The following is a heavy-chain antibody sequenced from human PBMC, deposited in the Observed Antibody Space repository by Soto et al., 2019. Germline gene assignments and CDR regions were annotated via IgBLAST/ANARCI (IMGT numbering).Heavy chain of an antibody. J-gene: IGHJ4*02. CDR2: LSSGGGTT. D-gene: IGHD3-3*01. V-gene: IGHV3-23*01. Sequence: GGSLRLSCAASGFVFKNYAMSWVRQAPGKGLEWVATLSSGGGTTYYTDSVKGRFTISRDNSMNLLYLQMNSLRADDTAVYYCAKDGDWYDFSTGYYSRGNYFDYWGQGTLVTVSS. CDR1: GFVFKNYA. CDR3: AKDGDWYDFSTGYYSRGNYFDY.